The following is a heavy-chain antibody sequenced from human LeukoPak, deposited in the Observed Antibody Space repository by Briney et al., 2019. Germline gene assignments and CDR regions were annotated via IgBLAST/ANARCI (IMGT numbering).Heavy chain of an antibody. CDR1: GYTFTGYY. J-gene: IGHJ3*02. CDR3: AREGDYYGSGSSPRDDAFDI. Sequence: SVKVSCKASGYTFTGYYMHWVRQAPGQGLEWMGCINPNSGGTNYAQKFQGRVTMTRDTSISTAYMELSRLRSDDTAVYYCAREGDYYGSGSSPRDDAFDIWGQGTMVTVSS. V-gene: IGHV1-2*02. D-gene: IGHD3-10*01. CDR2: INPNSGGT.